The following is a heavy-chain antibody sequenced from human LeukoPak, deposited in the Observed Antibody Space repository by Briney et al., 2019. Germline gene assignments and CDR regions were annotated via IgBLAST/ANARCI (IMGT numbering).Heavy chain of an antibody. CDR1: GGSISSYY. J-gene: IGHJ4*02. CDR2: IYYSGST. CDR3: AIARGSSPSVAFDY. D-gene: IGHD1-26*01. Sequence: SETLSLTCTVSGGSISSYYWSWIRQPPGKGLEWIGYIYYSGSTNYNPSLKSRVTISVDTSKNQFSLKLSSVTAADTAVYYCAIARGSSPSVAFDYWGQGTLVTVSS. V-gene: IGHV4-59*01.